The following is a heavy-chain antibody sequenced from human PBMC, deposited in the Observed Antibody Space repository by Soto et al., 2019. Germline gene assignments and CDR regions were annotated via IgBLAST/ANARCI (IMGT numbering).Heavy chain of an antibody. Sequence: TGVQVSRQECLFSFHSAGVQCMQALRGQRLEWIGWIVVGSGNTNYAQKFQERVTITRDMSTSTAYMELSSLRSEDTAVDYCARLRAVVRGVIDEWGPRT. V-gene: IGHV1-58*01. D-gene: IGHD3-10*01. CDR2: IVVGSGNT. CDR3: ARLRAVVRGVIDE. J-gene: IGHJ4*02. CDR1: LFSFHSAG.